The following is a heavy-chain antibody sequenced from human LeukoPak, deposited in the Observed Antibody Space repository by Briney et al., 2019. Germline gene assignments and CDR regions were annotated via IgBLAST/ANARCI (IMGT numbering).Heavy chain of an antibody. D-gene: IGHD1-26*01. Sequence: PGGSLRLSCAASGFTFSSYWMHWVRQAPGKGLVWVSRINSDGSSTSYADSVKGRFTISRDNAKNTLYLQMNSLRAEDTAVYYCARVPVGAKVPLDYWGQGTLVAVSS. CDR2: INSDGSST. V-gene: IGHV3-74*01. CDR3: ARVPVGAKVPLDY. CDR1: GFTFSSYW. J-gene: IGHJ4*02.